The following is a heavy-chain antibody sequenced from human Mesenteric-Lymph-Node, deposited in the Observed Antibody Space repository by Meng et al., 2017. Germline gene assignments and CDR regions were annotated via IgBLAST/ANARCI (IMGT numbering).Heavy chain of an antibody. V-gene: IGHV3-33*01. CDR2: IWYDGSNK. D-gene: IGHD1-26*01. J-gene: IGHJ4*02. Sequence: QVQLGGGGGGAVQPGRPLRLSCAASGFTFSSYGMHWVRQAPGKGLEWVAVIWYDGSNKYYADSVKGRFTISRDNSKNTLYLQMNSLRAEDTAVYYCARVSAAEGATYGLDYWGQGTLVTVSS. CDR3: ARVSAAEGATYGLDY. CDR1: GFTFSSYG.